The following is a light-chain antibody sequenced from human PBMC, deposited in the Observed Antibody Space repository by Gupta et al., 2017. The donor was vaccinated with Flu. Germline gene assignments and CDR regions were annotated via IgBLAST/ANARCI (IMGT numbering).Light chain of an antibody. CDR3: HQYGTSPYT. J-gene: IGKJ2*01. V-gene: IGKV3-20*01. CDR2: GTS. Sequence: AWYQQKPGQAPRLLIYGTSNRAPGIPDRFSGSGSGTDFTLTISRLEPEDSASFYCHQYGTSPYTFGPGTKLEIK.